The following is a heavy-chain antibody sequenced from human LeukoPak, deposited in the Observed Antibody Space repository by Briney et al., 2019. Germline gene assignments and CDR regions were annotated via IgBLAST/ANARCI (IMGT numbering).Heavy chain of an antibody. J-gene: IGHJ3*01. CDR3: ARVPGGGTAAN. D-gene: IGHD1-7*01. V-gene: IGHV4-34*01. CDR2: INHSGST. CDR1: GGSFSGYY. Sequence: TSETLSLTCAVYGGSFSGYYWSWIRQPPGKGLEWIGEINHSGSTNYNPSLKSRVTISVDTSKNQFSLKMSSVTAADTAVYYCARVPGGGTAANWGQGTMVTVSS.